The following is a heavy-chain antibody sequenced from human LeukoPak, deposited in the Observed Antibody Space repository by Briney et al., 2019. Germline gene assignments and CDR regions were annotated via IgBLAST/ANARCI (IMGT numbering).Heavy chain of an antibody. CDR2: IWYDGSNK. V-gene: IGHV3-33*06. J-gene: IGHJ3*02. D-gene: IGHD3-22*01. CDR1: GFTFSSYG. CDR3: AKGITMIVVEDAFDI. Sequence: GGSLRLSCAASGFTFSSYGMHWVRQAPGKGLEWVAVIWYDGSNKYYADSVKGRFTISRDNSKNTLYLQMNSLRAEDTAVYYCAKGITMIVVEDAFDIWGQGTMVTVSS.